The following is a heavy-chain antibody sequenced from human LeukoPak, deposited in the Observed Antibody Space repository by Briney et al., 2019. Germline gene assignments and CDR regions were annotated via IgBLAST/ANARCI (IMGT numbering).Heavy chain of an antibody. CDR2: IYYSGST. J-gene: IGHJ4*02. V-gene: IGHV4-39*07. D-gene: IGHD6-19*01. CDR1: GGSISSSSYY. CDR3: ARERGLGESSGWYQNPQEVDY. Sequence: PSETLSLTCTVSGGSISSSSYYWGWIRQPPGEGLEWIGSIYYSGSTYYNPSLKSRVTISVDTSKNQFSLKLSSVTAADTAVYYCARERGLGESSGWYQNPQEVDYWGQGTLVTVSS.